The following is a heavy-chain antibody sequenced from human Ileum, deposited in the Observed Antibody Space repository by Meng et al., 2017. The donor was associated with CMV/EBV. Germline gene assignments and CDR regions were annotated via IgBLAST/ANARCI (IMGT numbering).Heavy chain of an antibody. V-gene: IGHV1-46*01. CDR3: ARDGPIATIRAHTFDI. D-gene: IGHD5-24*01. CDR2: INPSAGST. Sequence: ASVKVSCKASGYTFTNYYMHWVRQAPGQGLEWVGIINPSAGSTTYAQKFQGRVTMTRDTSTSTVYMELRSLRSEDTALYYCARDGPIATIRAHTFDIWGQGTMVTVSS. CDR1: GYTFTNYY. J-gene: IGHJ3*02.